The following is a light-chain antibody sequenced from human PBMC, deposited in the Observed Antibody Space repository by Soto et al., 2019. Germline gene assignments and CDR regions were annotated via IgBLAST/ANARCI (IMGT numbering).Light chain of an antibody. CDR1: QSISSW. Sequence: DIQMTQSPSTLSASVGDRVTITCRASQSISSWLAWYQQKPGKDPKLLIYKASSLESGVPSRFSGSGSGTEFTLTISSLQPDDFATYYCQQYNNYWTFGQGTKVEIK. CDR2: KAS. V-gene: IGKV1-5*03. CDR3: QQYNNYWT. J-gene: IGKJ1*01.